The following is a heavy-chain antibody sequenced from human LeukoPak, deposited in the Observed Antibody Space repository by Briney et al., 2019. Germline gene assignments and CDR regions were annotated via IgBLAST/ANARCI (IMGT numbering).Heavy chain of an antibody. V-gene: IGHV3-7*01. CDR3: ARDRRWLNY. J-gene: IGHJ4*02. CDR1: GFTFSTYW. Sequence: PGGSLRLSCAASGFTFSTYWMSWVRQAPGKGLAWVASIKQDGSEKYYVDSVKGRFTISRDSAKNSLYLQMDSLRAEDTAVYYCARDRRWLNYWGQGTLVTVSS. CDR2: IKQDGSEK. D-gene: IGHD5-24*01.